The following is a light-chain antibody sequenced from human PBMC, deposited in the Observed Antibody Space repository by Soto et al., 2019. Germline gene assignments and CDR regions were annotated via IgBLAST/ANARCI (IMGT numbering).Light chain of an antibody. CDR2: GAS. CDR3: LQDINYPWT. V-gene: IGKV1-6*01. J-gene: IGKJ1*01. Sequence: AIQMTHSPSSPSASVGDRVTITCGASQDIGNALGWYQQKQGKPPKXLIYGASNLQSGVPPRFRGSGSGTDLTLAISRLQPEDAETYDGLQDINYPWTFGQGTKVDNK. CDR1: QDIGNA.